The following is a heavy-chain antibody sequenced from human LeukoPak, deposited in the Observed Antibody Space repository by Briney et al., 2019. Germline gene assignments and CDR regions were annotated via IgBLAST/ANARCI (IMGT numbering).Heavy chain of an antibody. CDR1: GFTFSSYS. CDR3: ARQYNGPYYFDY. CDR2: IYYSGST. D-gene: IGHD5-12*01. J-gene: IGHJ4*02. Sequence: PGGSLRLSCAASGFTFSSYSMNWVRQAPGKGLEWIGYIYYSGSTNYNPSLKSRVTISVDTSKNQFSLKLSSVTAADTAVYYCARQYNGPYYFDYWGQGTLVTVSS. V-gene: IGHV4-59*01.